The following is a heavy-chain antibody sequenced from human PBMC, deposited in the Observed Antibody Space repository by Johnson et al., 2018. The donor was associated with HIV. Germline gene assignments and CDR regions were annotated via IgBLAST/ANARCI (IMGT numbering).Heavy chain of an antibody. CDR1: GFTVSSYY. CDR2: LYSGGNT. CDR3: AGVDRGAFDL. Sequence: VQLVESGGGLIQPGGSLRLSCATSGFTVSSYYMNWVRQAPGKGLEWVSVLYSGGNTYYADSVKGRFTISRDNSKNTLYLQMNSLRAEDTAVYYCAGVDRGAFDLWGHGTLVTVSA. J-gene: IGHJ3*01. D-gene: IGHD3-22*01. V-gene: IGHV3-53*01.